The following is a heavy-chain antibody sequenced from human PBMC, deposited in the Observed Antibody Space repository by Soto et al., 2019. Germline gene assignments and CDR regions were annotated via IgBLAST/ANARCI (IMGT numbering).Heavy chain of an antibody. CDR2: IYYGGSA. CDR1: GDSISNVAYY. V-gene: IGHV4-31*03. J-gene: IGHJ4*02. CDR3: ASLSCDGGNCLDFDH. Sequence: PSDTLSLTCTVSGDSISNVAYYWNWIRQQPGKGLEWIGYIYYGGSAYYNPSLRSRVFISMDMSKNQFSLGVTSVTAADTATYYCASLSCDGGNCLDFDHWGQGRLVTVAS. D-gene: IGHD2-15*01.